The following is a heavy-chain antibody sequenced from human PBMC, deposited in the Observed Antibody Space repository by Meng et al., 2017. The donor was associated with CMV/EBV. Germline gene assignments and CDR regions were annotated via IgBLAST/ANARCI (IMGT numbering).Heavy chain of an antibody. D-gene: IGHD5-18*01. CDR1: FTFSSYG. V-gene: IGHV3-30*18. Sequence: FTFSSYGMHWVRKAPGKGLEWVAVISYDGSNKYYADSVKGRFTIPRDNSKNTLYLQMNSLRAEDTAVYYCAKDLIRGYSYGSFWYFDLWGRGTLVTSPQ. CDR2: ISYDGSNK. CDR3: AKDLIRGYSYGSFWYFDL. J-gene: IGHJ2*01.